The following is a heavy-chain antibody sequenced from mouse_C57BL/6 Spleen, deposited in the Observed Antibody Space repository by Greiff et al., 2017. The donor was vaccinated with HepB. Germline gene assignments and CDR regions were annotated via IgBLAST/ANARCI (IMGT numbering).Heavy chain of an antibody. Sequence: EVQRVESGGGLVKPGGSLKLSCAASGFTFSSYAMSWVRQTPEKRLEWVATISDGGSYTYYPDNVKGRFTISRDNAKNNLYLQMSHLKSEDTAMYYCARDSNYGNYEYFDVWGTGTTVTVSS. D-gene: IGHD2-1*01. CDR2: ISDGGSYT. CDR3: ARDSNYGNYEYFDV. V-gene: IGHV5-4*01. J-gene: IGHJ1*03. CDR1: GFTFSSYA.